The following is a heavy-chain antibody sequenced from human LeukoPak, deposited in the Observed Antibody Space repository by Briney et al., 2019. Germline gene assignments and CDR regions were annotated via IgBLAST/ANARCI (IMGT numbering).Heavy chain of an antibody. Sequence: PSETLSLTCTVSGGSISSSSYYWSWIRQPPGKGLEWIGYIYYSGSTNYNPSLKSRVTISVDTSKNQFSLKLSSVTAADTAVYYCARGGTAMVKGPLDYWGQGTLVTVSS. D-gene: IGHD5-18*01. V-gene: IGHV4-61*01. CDR1: GGSISSSSYY. J-gene: IGHJ4*02. CDR2: IYYSGST. CDR3: ARGGTAMVKGPLDY.